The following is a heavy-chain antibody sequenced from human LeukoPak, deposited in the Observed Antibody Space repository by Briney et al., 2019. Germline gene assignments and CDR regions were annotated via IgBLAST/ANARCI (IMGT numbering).Heavy chain of an antibody. CDR2: INPNTGHT. D-gene: IGHD1-14*01. J-gene: IGHJ5*02. CDR1: GYTFTGYY. Sequence: ASVKASCKASGYTFTGYYMHWVRQATGQGLEWIGYINPNTGHTEYAQKFQGRVSLTRDTSISTAYMELSSLTSEDTAVYYCATTLRNNPPWGQGTLVTVSS. CDR3: ATTLRNNPP. V-gene: IGHV1-2*02.